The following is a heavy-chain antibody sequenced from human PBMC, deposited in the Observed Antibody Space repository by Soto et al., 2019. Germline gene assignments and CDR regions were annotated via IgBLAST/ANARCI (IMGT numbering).Heavy chain of an antibody. Sequence: QVQLVQSGAEVKKPGASVKVSCKASGYTFTSYAMHWVRQAPGQRLEWMGWINAGNGNTKYSQKFQGRVTITRDTSASTAYMELCSLRSEDTAVYYCASLRHSPSYYYYYGMDVWGQGTTVTVSS. CDR2: INAGNGNT. V-gene: IGHV1-3*01. CDR3: ASLRHSPSYYYYYGMDV. CDR1: GYTFTSYA. J-gene: IGHJ6*02. D-gene: IGHD5-18*01.